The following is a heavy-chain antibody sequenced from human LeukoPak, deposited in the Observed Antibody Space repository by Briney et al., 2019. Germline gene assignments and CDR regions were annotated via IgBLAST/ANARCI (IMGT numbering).Heavy chain of an antibody. J-gene: IGHJ5*02. CDR1: GGSVSSGGYY. D-gene: IGHD3-3*01. Sequence: SETLSLTCTVSGGSVSSGGYYWNWIRQHPGKGLEWIGYISYSGSTYYNPSLKSRVTISVDTSKNQFSLKLSSVTAADTAVYYCASAPTYYDFWSGYPWFDPWGQGTLVTVSS. V-gene: IGHV4-30-4*08. CDR3: ASAPTYYDFWSGYPWFDP. CDR2: ISYSGST.